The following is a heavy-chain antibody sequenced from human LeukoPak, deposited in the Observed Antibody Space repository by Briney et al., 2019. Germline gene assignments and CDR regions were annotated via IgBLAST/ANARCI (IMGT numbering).Heavy chain of an antibody. CDR2: INHSGST. Sequence: XSWIRQPXXXXLEWIGGINHSGSTNYNPSLKSRVTISVDTSKNQFSLKLSSVTAADTAVYYCARAGYCSSTSCYELDYWGQGTLVTVSS. D-gene: IGHD2-2*01. CDR3: ARAGYCSSTSCYELDY. J-gene: IGHJ4*02. V-gene: IGHV4-34*01.